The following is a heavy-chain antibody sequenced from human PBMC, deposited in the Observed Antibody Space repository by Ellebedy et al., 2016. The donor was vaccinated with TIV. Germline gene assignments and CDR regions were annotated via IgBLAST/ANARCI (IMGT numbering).Heavy chain of an antibody. CDR2: ISGNGRYV. CDR1: GFTFSDYY. V-gene: IGHV3-11*06. D-gene: IGHD3-10*01. CDR3: ARDRGERGLLSFFDF. Sequence: GGSLRLSCAASGFTFSDYYMSWIRQAPGKGLEWVASISGNGRYVDYTDSVKGRFTISRDNAKKSLFLQMDSLRAGDTAMYFCARDRGERGLLSFFDFWGQGTLVTVST. J-gene: IGHJ4*02.